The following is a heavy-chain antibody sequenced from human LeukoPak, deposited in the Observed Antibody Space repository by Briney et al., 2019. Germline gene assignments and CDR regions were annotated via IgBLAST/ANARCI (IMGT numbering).Heavy chain of an antibody. V-gene: IGHV3-15*07. D-gene: IGHD3-22*01. Sequence: RGSLRLSCATSGFTFSNAWMNWVRQAPGKGLEWVGRIRSNSDGGTIDYAAPVKGRFTLSRDDSKTTLYLQMNSLQTEDTAVYYCATDFYDSTWGQGTLVTVSS. J-gene: IGHJ5*02. CDR3: ATDFYDST. CDR2: IRSNSDGGTI. CDR1: GFTFSNAW.